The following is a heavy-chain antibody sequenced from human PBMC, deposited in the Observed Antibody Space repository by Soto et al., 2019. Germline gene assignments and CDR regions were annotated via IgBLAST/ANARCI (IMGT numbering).Heavy chain of an antibody. J-gene: IGHJ4*01. CDR2: IKSIRDGGTT. CDR3: STDSHFSSVFVRHDY. V-gene: IGHV3-15*07. D-gene: IGHD3-10*01. Sequence: PGGSLILSCVASGFTISDAWINWVRQAPGMGLEWVGRIKSIRDGGTTDFAAPVKARFAISRDDSKNMVYLQINSLNTEDSAVYYCSTDSHFSSVFVRHDYWGHGTLVTVSS. CDR1: GFTISDAW.